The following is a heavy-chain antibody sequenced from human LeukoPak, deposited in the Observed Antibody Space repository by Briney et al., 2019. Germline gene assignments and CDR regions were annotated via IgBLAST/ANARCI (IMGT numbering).Heavy chain of an antibody. D-gene: IGHD6-6*01. CDR2: IIPILGIA. J-gene: IGHJ6*02. Sequence: GASVKVSCKASGGTFSSYAISWVRQAPGQGLEWMGRIIPILGIANYAQKFQGRVTITADKSTSTAYMELSSLRSEDTAVYYCARELSNYYGMDVWGQGTTVTVSS. CDR1: GGTFSSYA. CDR3: ARELSNYYGMDV. V-gene: IGHV1-69*04.